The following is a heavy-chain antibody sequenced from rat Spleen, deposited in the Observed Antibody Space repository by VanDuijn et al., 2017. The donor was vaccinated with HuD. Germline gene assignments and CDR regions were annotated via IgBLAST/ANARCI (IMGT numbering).Heavy chain of an antibody. D-gene: IGHD1-11*01. J-gene: IGHJ1*01. Sequence: EVQLVESGGGLVLPGRSLKLSCVTSGFTFNYYWMTWIRQAPTKGLDWVATISYDGSTTYYRDSVKGRLTISRNNAKSTLYLQMDSLRSEDTATYYCARHSDGGYSPYWYFDFWGPGTMVTVSS. V-gene: IGHV5-29*01. CDR1: GFTFNYYW. CDR2: ISYDGSTT. CDR3: ARHSDGGYSPYWYFDF.